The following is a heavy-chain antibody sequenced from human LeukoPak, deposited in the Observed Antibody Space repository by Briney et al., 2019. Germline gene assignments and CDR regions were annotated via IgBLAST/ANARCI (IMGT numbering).Heavy chain of an antibody. CDR1: VGSINSGNW. CDR2: IPHNGTR. V-gene: IGHV4/OR15-8*01. CDR3: AAAPILRGEGGEHYKYGMDV. Sequence: PSETLSLTCGVSVGSINSGNWWTWVRQSPGKGLEWIGDIPHNGTRNYNPSLKSRVTISADTFKNHFSLIVTSLTAADTAVYYCAAAPILRGEGGEHYKYGMDVWGQGTTVIVSS. D-gene: IGHD2-2*02. J-gene: IGHJ6*02.